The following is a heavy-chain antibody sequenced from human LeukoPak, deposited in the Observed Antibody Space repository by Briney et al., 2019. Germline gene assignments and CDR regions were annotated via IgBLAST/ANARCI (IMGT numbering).Heavy chain of an antibody. CDR2: VSYDGNNE. CDR1: GFTFSNYA. V-gene: IGHV3-30-3*01. D-gene: IGHD1-26*01. J-gene: IGHJ4*02. Sequence: PGRSLRLSCAASGFTFSNYAMHWVRQAPGKGLEWVAVVSYDGNNEYNPDSVRGRFTIPRDNSKNTLYLQMNSLRAQDTAVHYFSRSPSLGGNYRGFDYWGQGTLVTVSS. CDR3: SRSPSLGGNYRGFDY.